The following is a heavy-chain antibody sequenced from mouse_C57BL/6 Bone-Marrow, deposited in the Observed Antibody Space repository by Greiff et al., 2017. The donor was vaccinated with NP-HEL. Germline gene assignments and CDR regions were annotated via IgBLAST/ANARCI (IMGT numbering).Heavy chain of an antibody. Sequence: QVQLKESGAELVRPGTSVKVSCKASGYAFTNYLIEWVKQRPGQGLEWVGVISTGSGGTYYPETFKGQATLTADKSSNTAYMPSSSLTSEDSADYFCTRRGATTPFAYWGQGTLVTVSA. CDR2: ISTGSGGT. V-gene: IGHV1-54*01. D-gene: IGHD1-1*01. CDR1: GYAFTNYL. CDR3: TRRGATTPFAY. J-gene: IGHJ3*01.